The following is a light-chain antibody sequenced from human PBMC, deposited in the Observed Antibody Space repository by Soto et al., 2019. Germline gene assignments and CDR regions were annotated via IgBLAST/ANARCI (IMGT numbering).Light chain of an antibody. CDR3: QQYDNWPWT. J-gene: IGKJ1*01. CDR2: GAS. CDR1: QSVSRN. V-gene: IGKV3-15*01. Sequence: EIVMTQSPVTLSVSPGERATLSCRASQSVSRNLAWYQKKPGQATRLLIYGASRRDTGLPARVSGSGSGTDFTLTISSLQSEDFAVYYGQQYDNWPWTFGQGTKVDIK.